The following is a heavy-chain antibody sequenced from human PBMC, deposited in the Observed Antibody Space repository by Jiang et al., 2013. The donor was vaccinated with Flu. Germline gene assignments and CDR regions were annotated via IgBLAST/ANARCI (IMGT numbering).Heavy chain of an antibody. CDR3: ARGSPVRGVTTPNDY. Sequence: LLKPSETLSLTCAVYGGSFSGYYWSWIRQPPGKGLEWIGEINHSGSTNYNPSLKSRVTISVDTSKNQFSLKLSSVTAADTAVYYCARGSPVRGVTTPNDYWGQGTLVTVSS. CDR2: INHSGST. J-gene: IGHJ4*02. CDR1: GGSFSGYY. V-gene: IGHV4-34*01. D-gene: IGHD3-10*01.